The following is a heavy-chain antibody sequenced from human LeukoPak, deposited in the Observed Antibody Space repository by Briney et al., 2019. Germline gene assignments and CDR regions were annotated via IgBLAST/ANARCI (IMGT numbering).Heavy chain of an antibody. CDR1: GGSISGYY. CDR2: IYYSGST. CDR3: ARHPQWLRAFDI. V-gene: IGHV4-59*08. D-gene: IGHD6-19*01. Sequence: PSETLSVTCTVSGGSISGYYWSWIRQPPGKGLEWIGYIYYSGSTNYNPSLKSRVTISVDTSKNQFSLKLSSVTAADTAVYYCARHPQWLRAFDIWGQGTMVTVSS. J-gene: IGHJ3*02.